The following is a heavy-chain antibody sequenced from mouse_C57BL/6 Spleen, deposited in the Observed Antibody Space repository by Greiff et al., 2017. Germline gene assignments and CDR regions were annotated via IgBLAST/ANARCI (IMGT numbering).Heavy chain of an antibody. CDR2: IWWDDDK. J-gene: IGHJ1*03. V-gene: IGHV8-8*01. CDR3: ARQHYGSNYWYFDV. Sequence: QVTLKVSGPGILQPSQTLSLTCSFSGFSLSTFGMGVGWIRQPSGKGLEWLAHIWWDDDKYYNPALKSRLTISKDTSKNQVFLKIANVDTADTATDYCARQHYGSNYWYFDVWGTGTTVTVSS. D-gene: IGHD1-1*01. CDR1: GFSLSTFGMG.